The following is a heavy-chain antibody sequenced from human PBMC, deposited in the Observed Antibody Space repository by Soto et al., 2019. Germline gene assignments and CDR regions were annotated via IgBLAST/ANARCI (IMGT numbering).Heavy chain of an antibody. CDR2: INSDGSST. V-gene: IGHV3-74*01. D-gene: IGHD4-17*01. CDR1: GFTLSSYW. CDR3: ARDSTVGYGMDV. Sequence: GGSLRLSCAASGFTLSSYWMHWVRQAPGKGLVWVSRINSDGSSTSYADSVKGRFTISRDNAKNTLYLQMNSLRAEDTAVYYCARDSTVGYGMDVWGQGTTVTVSS. J-gene: IGHJ6*02.